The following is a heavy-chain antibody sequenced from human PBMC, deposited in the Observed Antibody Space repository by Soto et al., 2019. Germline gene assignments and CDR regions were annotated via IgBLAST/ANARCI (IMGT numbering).Heavy chain of an antibody. D-gene: IGHD3-22*01. CDR2: IVVGSGNT. J-gene: IGHJ4*02. CDR1: GFTFTSSA. Sequence: GASVKVSCKASGFTFTSSAVQWVRQARGQRLEWIGWIVVGSGNTNYAQKIKERVTITRDMSTSTANMKLSSLRSEDTTEYYCTAQLHRIGFLYFNTGGQGTLVTVSS. V-gene: IGHV1-58*01. CDR3: TAQLHRIGFLYFNT.